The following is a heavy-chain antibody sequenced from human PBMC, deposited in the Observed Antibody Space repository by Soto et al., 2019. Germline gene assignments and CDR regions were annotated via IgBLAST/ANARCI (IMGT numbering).Heavy chain of an antibody. CDR1: GASISGFY. CDR3: VRDGTKTLRDWLDP. J-gene: IGHJ5*02. D-gene: IGHD1-1*01. V-gene: IGHV4-4*07. Sequence: SETLSLTCTVSGASISGFYWSWIRKSAGKGLEWIGRIYATGTTDYNPSLKSRVMMSVDTSKKQFSLKLRSVTAADTAVYYCVRDGTKTLRDWLDPWGQGISVTVSS. CDR2: IYATGTT.